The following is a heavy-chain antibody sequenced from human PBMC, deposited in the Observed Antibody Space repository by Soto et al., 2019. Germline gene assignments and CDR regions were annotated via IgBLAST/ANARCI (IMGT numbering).Heavy chain of an antibody. V-gene: IGHV3-48*03. D-gene: IGHD2-21*02. Sequence: AGGSLRLSCAASGFTLGNYEMNWVRQAPGKRLEWISKISGSNNNIYYADSVRGRFTISRDNAKNSLYLQMNSLRAEDTAIYYCASERLCGADCYFFDNWGQGTQVTVSS. CDR3: ASERLCGADCYFFDN. J-gene: IGHJ4*02. CDR1: GFTLGNYE. CDR2: ISGSNNNI.